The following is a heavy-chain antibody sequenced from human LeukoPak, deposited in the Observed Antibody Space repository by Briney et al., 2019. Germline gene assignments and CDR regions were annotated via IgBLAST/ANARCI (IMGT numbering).Heavy chain of an antibody. CDR2: IYSGVPT. CDR3: VQTTGWPGFDY. V-gene: IGHV4-4*09. CDR1: GVSINRFY. D-gene: IGHD1-1*01. Sequence: SETLSLTCTTSGVSINRFYWSWVRQPPGKGLEWIGNIYSGVPTYFNASLKSRVTISVDTSKNQFSLNPPSVTAADTAMYYCVQTTGWPGFDYWGQGILVTVSS. J-gene: IGHJ4*02.